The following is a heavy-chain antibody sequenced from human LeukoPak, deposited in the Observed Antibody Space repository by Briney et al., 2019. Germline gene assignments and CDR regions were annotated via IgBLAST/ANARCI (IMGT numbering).Heavy chain of an antibody. Sequence: SETLSLTCTVSGGSISSYYWSWIRQPPGKGLEWIGYIYYSGSTNYNPSLKSRVTISVDTSKNQFSLKLSSVTAADTAVYYCARGPTVTTYYFDYWGQGTLVTVSS. V-gene: IGHV4-59*08. D-gene: IGHD4-17*01. CDR1: GGSISSYY. CDR2: IYYSGST. J-gene: IGHJ4*02. CDR3: ARGPTVTTYYFDY.